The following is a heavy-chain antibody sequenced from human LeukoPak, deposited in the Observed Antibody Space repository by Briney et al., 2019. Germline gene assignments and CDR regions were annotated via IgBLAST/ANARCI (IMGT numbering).Heavy chain of an antibody. Sequence: GGSLRLSCAASGFIFSASNINWVRQAPGKGLEWVSYISSSSDYIYYADSVKGRFTISRDNAKNSLYLQMNSLRAVDTAVYYCARGGGIVGTTHFDYWGQGTLVTVSS. CDR2: ISSSSDYI. CDR3: ARGGGIVGTTHFDY. CDR1: GFIFSASN. V-gene: IGHV3-21*01. J-gene: IGHJ4*02. D-gene: IGHD1-26*01.